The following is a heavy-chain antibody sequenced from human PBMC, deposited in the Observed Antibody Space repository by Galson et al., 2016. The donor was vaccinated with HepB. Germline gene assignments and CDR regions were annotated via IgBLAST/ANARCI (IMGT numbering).Heavy chain of an antibody. Sequence: SLRLSCAASGFSFSNSSMSWVRQAPGRGLEWVSGITRSGAATHYADFVKGRFTISRENSKNTLYLYMNNLTAGDTAIYYCGKHGGFDYWGQGALVTVSS. D-gene: IGHD3-16*01. CDR2: ITRSGAAT. CDR1: GFSFSNSS. CDR3: GKHGGFDY. J-gene: IGHJ4*02. V-gene: IGHV3-23*01.